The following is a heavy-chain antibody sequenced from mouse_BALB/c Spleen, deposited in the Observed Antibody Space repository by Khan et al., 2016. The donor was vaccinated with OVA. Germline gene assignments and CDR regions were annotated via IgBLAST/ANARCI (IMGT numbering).Heavy chain of an antibody. CDR1: GYTFTDYY. CDR3: ARSNYFGYTFVY. V-gene: IGHV1-77*01. CDR2: ISPGSGDT. J-gene: IGHJ3*01. Sequence: QVQLQQPGAELARPGASVKLSCKASGYTFTDYYINWVKQRTGQGLERIGEISPGSGDTYSNERFKGKATLTAAKSSSTAYMQRSSLTSKAYAVYFCARSNYFGYTFVYWGQGTLVTVSA. D-gene: IGHD1-2*01.